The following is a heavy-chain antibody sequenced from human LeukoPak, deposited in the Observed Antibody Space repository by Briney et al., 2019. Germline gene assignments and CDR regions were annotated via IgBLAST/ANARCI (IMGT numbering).Heavy chain of an antibody. D-gene: IGHD3-22*01. CDR3: AKDRYYDSSGPWGY. Sequence: GGSLSLSCAPSEFTFSSYAMSWVRQAPGKGLEWVSAISASGGSTYYADSVKSRFTLSRDDSKNTLYLQMNGPRAEDTAVYYCAKDRYYDSSGPWGYWGQGTLVTVSS. CDR2: ISASGGST. V-gene: IGHV3-23*01. CDR1: EFTFSSYA. J-gene: IGHJ4*02.